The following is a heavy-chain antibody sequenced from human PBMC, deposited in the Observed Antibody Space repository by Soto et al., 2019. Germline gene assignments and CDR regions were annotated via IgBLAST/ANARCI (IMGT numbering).Heavy chain of an antibody. Sequence: GASVKVSCKSSGDTFTSYAFSWVRQAPGQGLEWMGGIIPIFGTANYAQKFQGRVTITADESTSTAYMELSSLRSEDTAVYYCGSGTGPPYYYYYGMDVWGPGTTVTVSS. CDR3: GSGTGPPYYYYYGMDV. CDR2: IIPIFGTA. D-gene: IGHD2-15*01. J-gene: IGHJ6*02. CDR1: GDTFTSYA. V-gene: IGHV1-69*13.